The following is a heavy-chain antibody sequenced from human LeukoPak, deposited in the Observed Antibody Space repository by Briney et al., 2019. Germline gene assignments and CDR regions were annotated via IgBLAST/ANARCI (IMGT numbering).Heavy chain of an antibody. CDR2: ISGSGGST. CDR1: GFTFSSYA. D-gene: IGHD2-2*01. V-gene: IGHV3-23*01. J-gene: IGHJ6*03. Sequence: GGSLRLSCAASGFTFSSYAMSWVRQAPGKGLEWVSAISGSGGSTYYADSVKGRFTISRDNSKNTLYLQMNSLRAEDTAVYYCASRVPAAIWRSYYYYMDVWGKGTTVTVSS. CDR3: ASRVPAAIWRSYYYYMDV.